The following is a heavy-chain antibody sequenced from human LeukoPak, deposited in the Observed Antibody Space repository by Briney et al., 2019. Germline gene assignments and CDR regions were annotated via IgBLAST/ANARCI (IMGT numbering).Heavy chain of an antibody. V-gene: IGHV3-23*01. D-gene: IGHD1-20*01. CDR2: ISGSGGST. CDR3: ATRNNWNYFDY. Sequence: GGSLRLSCAASGFTFSSYAMSWARQAPGKGLEWVSAISGSGGSTYYADSVKGRFTISRDNSKNSLYLQLNSLRAEDTAVYYCATRNNWNYFDYWGQGTLVTVSS. CDR1: GFTFSSYA. J-gene: IGHJ4*02.